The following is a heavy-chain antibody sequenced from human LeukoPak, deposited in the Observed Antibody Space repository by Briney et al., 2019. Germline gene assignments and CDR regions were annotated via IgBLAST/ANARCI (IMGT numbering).Heavy chain of an antibody. V-gene: IGHV3-23*01. CDR3: AKAIAAAGYYYYGMDV. CDR2: ISGSGGST. Sequence: GGSLRLSCAASGFTFSSYAMSWVRQAPGKGLEWVSAISGSGGSTYYADSVKGRFTISRDNSKNTLYLQMNSLRAEDAAVYYCAKAIAAAGYYYYGMDVWGQGTTVTVSS. D-gene: IGHD6-13*01. J-gene: IGHJ6*02. CDR1: GFTFSSYA.